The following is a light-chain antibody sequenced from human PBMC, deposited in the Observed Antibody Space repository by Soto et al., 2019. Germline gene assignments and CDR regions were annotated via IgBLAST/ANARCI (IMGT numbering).Light chain of an antibody. Sequence: QSALTQPASVSGSPGQSIAISCTGTSSDVGSYDYVSWYQQHPDKAPKLMIYEVTQRPSGVSNRFSGSKSGNTASLTISGIQAEDEADYSCSSHTSVNTRVFGTGTKLTVL. CDR3: SSHTSVNTRV. CDR2: EVT. CDR1: SSDVGSYDY. J-gene: IGLJ1*01. V-gene: IGLV2-14*01.